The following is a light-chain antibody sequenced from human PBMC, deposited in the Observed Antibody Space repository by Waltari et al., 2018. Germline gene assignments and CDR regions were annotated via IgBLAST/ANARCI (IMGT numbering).Light chain of an antibody. J-gene: IGKJ1*01. V-gene: IGKV3-20*01. CDR3: QKYGTLPAT. CDR1: QSVSRY. CDR2: DAS. Sequence: EIVLTKSPGTLSLSPGERATLSCRASQSVSRYFAWYQQKPGQAPRLLIYDASIRASGIPDRFSGSGSGTDFSLTISRLEPEDFAVYYCQKYGTLPATFGQGTKVQMK.